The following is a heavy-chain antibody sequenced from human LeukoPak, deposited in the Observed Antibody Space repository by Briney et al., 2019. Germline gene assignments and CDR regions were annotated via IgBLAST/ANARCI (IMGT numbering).Heavy chain of an antibody. CDR2: ISTSSTNI. V-gene: IGHV3-48*02. CDR3: ARRSGSYYYGFDY. CDR1: GFTFSSYS. J-gene: IGHJ4*02. D-gene: IGHD1-26*01. Sequence: PGGSLRLSCAASGFTFSSYSMNWVRHAPGKGLEWVSYISTSSTNIYYADSVKGRFTISRDNAKNSLYLQMNSLRDEDTAVYYCARRSGSYYYGFDYWGQGTLVTVSS.